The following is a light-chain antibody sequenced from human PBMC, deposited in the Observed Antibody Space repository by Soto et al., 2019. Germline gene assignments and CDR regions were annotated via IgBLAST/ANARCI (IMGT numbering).Light chain of an antibody. Sequence: EIVLTQSPGTLSLSPGDRATLSCRASQSVSSNYLAWFQQKPGQAPRLLIYDASNRATGIPARFSGSGSGTDFTLTISSLEPEDFAVYYCQQRYNWPPITFGQGTRLEIK. CDR1: QSVSSNY. CDR2: DAS. CDR3: QQRYNWPPIT. J-gene: IGKJ5*01. V-gene: IGKV3-11*01.